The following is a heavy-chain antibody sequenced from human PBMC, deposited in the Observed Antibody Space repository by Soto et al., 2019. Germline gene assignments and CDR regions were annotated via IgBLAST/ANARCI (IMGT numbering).Heavy chain of an antibody. CDR1: GYTFTSYA. CDR2: INAGNGNT. CDR3: ARDPSYYGMDV. J-gene: IGHJ6*02. Sequence: QVQLVQSGAEEKKPGASVKVSCKASGYTFTSYAMHWVRQAPGQRLEWMGWINAGNGNTKYSQKFQGRVTITRDTSASTAYMELSSLRAEDTAVYYCARDPSYYGMDVWCQGTKVTASS. V-gene: IGHV1-3*05.